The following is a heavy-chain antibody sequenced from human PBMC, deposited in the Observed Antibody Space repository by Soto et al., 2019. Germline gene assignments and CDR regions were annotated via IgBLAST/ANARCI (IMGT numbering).Heavy chain of an antibody. V-gene: IGHV1-69*02. D-gene: IGHD2-2*02. CDR1: GGTFSSYT. CDR3: AMEYCSSNSCYRDY. CDR2: IIPILGIA. Sequence: QVQLVQSGAEVKKPGSSVKVSCKASGGTFSSYTISWVRQAPGQGLEWMGRIIPILGIANYAQKFQGRVTITAEKAKSTAYMELSSLRSEETAVYYCAMEYCSSNSCYRDYWGQGTLVTVSS. J-gene: IGHJ4*02.